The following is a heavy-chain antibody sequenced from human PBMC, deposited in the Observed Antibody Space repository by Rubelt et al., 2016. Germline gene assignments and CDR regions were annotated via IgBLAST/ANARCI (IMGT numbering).Heavy chain of an antibody. CDR1: GFTFSTYW. CDR3: VSDPRDGDYTLHS. CDR2: ISGSGVST. V-gene: IGHV3-23*01. Sequence: EVQLLESGGSLVQPGESLRLSCAASGFTFSTYWMSWVRQAPGKGLEWVSGISGSGVSTYYADSVKGRFTISRDNMKNSLYLQMNSLRAEDTAIYYCVSDPRDGDYTLHSWGQGTLVTVSS. D-gene: IGHD4-17*01. J-gene: IGHJ4*02.